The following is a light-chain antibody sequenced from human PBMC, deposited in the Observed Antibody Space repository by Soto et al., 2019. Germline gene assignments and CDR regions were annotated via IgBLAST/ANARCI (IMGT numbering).Light chain of an antibody. J-gene: IGLJ1*01. CDR3: CSYAGSSTYV. Sequence: QSALTQPASVSGSPGQSITISCTGTSSDVGKYNLVSWYQQHPGKAPKVMIYEAGKRPSGVSNRFSDSKSGNTASLTISGLQAEDEADYYCCSYAGSSTYVFGTGTKVTVL. CDR2: EAG. CDR1: SSDVGKYNL. V-gene: IGLV2-23*01.